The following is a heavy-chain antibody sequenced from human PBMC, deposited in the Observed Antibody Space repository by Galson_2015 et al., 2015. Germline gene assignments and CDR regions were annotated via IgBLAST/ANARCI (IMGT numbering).Heavy chain of an antibody. J-gene: IGHJ4*02. Sequence: SLRLSCAASGFTFSSYGMHWVRQAPGKGLEWVAVIWYAGSNKYYADSVKGRFTISRDNSNNTLYLQMNSLRADDAAVYYCARGDYGGNVNLDYWGQGTLVTVSS. CDR1: GFTFSSYG. D-gene: IGHD4-23*01. CDR3: ARGDYGGNVNLDY. CDR2: IWYAGSNK. V-gene: IGHV3-33*01.